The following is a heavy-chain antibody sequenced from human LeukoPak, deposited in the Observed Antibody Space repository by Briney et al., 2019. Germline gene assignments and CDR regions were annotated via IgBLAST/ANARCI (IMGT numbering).Heavy chain of an antibody. CDR2: LYTGGST. CDR1: GFTVSSNH. J-gene: IGHJ5*02. D-gene: IGHD3-22*01. CDR3: ARHRYYYDSSGYYYQP. V-gene: IGHV3-53*01. Sequence: GGSLRLSCAASGFTVSSNHMSWVRQALGKGLEWVSVLYTGGSTYYADSVKGRFTISSDSSKNTLYLQMNSLRGEDTAVYYCARHRYYYDSSGYYYQPWGQGTLVTVSS.